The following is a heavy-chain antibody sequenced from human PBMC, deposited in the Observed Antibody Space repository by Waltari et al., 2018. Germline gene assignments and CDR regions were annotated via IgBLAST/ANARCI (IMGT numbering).Heavy chain of an antibody. CDR2: ISGSGGST. D-gene: IGHD2-15*01. Sequence: EVQLLESGGGLVQPGGSLRLSCAASGFTFSSYAMSWVRQAPGNGMGWVSAISGSGGSTYYADSVKGRFTISRDNSKNTLYLQMNSLRAEDTAVYYCASSHAGSGDYWGQGTLVTVSS. J-gene: IGHJ4*02. CDR3: ASSHAGSGDY. V-gene: IGHV3-23*01. CDR1: GFTFSSYA.